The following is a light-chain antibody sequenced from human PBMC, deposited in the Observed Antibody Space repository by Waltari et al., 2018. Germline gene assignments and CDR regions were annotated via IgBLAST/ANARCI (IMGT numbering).Light chain of an antibody. CDR2: DVT. CDR1: SSDVGGYNY. J-gene: IGLJ2*01. CDR3: CSYAGP. V-gene: IGLV2-11*01. Sequence: QSALTQPRSVSGSPGQSVAISCTVTSSDVGGYNYVSWSQQHPGKPPTLMIYDVTKRPSGVPDGCSGSKSGNTASLTISGLQADDEADYYCCSYAGPFGGGTKLTVL.